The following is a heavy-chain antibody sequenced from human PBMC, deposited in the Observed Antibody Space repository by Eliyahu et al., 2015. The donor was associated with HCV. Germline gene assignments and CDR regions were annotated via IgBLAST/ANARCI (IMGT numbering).Heavy chain of an antibody. Sequence: VQLVESGGGVVQPGRSLRLSCATSGFTFSSYGMHWVRQAPGKGLEWVALISFDESNKYYADSVKGRLTISRDNSKNTLYLQMNSLRAEDTAVYYCAKSNCGGDCYDEYFQYWGQGTPVTVS. J-gene: IGHJ1*01. D-gene: IGHD2-21*02. V-gene: IGHV3-30*18. CDR1: GFTFSSYG. CDR3: AKSNCGGDCYDEYFQY. CDR2: ISFDESNK.